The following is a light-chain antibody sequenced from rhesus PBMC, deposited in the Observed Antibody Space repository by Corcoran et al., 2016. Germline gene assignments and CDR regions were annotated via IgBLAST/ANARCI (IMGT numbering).Light chain of an antibody. J-gene: IGKJ4*01. CDR3: QHYNTWPLT. Sequence: EIVLTQSPATLSLSPGERATLSCRASQSVSRSLAWSQQKAGQFPRRLIYDVSTRATGIPDRFSGSGSGTDFSLSISSLEPEDLAIYYCQHYNTWPLTFGGGTKVEIK. CDR1: QSVSRS. V-gene: IGKV3-42*03. CDR2: DVS.